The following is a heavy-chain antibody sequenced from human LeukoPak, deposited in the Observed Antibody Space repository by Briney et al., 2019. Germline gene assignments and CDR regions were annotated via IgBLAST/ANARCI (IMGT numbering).Heavy chain of an antibody. CDR2: IHYSGET. CDR3: ARDLTFDY. CDR1: GGSISGYY. V-gene: IGHV4-59*12. Sequence: SETLSLTCTVSGGSISGYYWSWIRQPPWKGLEWIGYIHYSGETDYNPSLSSRVTIAMDTSKNQFSLNLRSVTAADTAVYYCARDLTFDYWGQGALVTVSS. J-gene: IGHJ4*02.